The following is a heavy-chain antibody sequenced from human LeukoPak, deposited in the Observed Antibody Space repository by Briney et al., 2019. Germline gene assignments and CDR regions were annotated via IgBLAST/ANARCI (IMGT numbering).Heavy chain of an antibody. V-gene: IGHV3-43*02. Sequence: GGSLRLSCAAPGFTFDDYAMHWVRQAPGKGLEWVSLISGDGGSTYYADSVKGRFTISRDNSKNSLYLQMNSLRTEDTALYYCAKGGARWLQLYYFDYWGQGTLVTVSS. CDR3: AKGGARWLQLYYFDY. J-gene: IGHJ4*02. CDR1: GFTFDDYA. D-gene: IGHD5-24*01. CDR2: ISGDGGST.